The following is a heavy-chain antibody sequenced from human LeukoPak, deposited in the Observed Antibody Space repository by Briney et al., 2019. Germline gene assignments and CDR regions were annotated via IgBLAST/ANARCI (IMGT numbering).Heavy chain of an antibody. Sequence: ASVKVSCKASGYTFTSYYMHWVRQAPGQGLEWMGIINPSGGSTSYAQKFQGRVTMTRDTSTSTVYMDLSSLRSEDTAVYYCARDPRSPFQYYDFWSGYSGMYYFDYWGQGTLVTVSS. V-gene: IGHV1-46*01. CDR1: GYTFTSYY. CDR3: ARDPRSPFQYYDFWSGYSGMYYFDY. CDR2: INPSGGST. D-gene: IGHD3-3*01. J-gene: IGHJ4*02.